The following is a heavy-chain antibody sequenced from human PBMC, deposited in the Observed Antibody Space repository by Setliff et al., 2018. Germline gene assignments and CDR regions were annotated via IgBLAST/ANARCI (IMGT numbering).Heavy chain of an antibody. CDR3: ARDRGGDWIYYFDY. Sequence: SETLSLTCTVSGGSISSYYWSWIRQPPGKGLEWIGYIYYSGSTNYNPSLKSRVPISVDTSKNQFSLKLSSVTAADTAVYYCARDRGGDWIYYFDYWGQGTLVTVSS. J-gene: IGHJ4*02. V-gene: IGHV4-59*01. CDR2: IYYSGST. D-gene: IGHD2-21*02. CDR1: GGSISSYY.